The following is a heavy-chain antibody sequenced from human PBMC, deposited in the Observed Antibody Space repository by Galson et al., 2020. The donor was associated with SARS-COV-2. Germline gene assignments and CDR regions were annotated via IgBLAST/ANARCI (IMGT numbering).Heavy chain of an antibody. CDR3: ARDRGGYDFNVLDI. V-gene: IGHV4-30-4*01. CDR1: GASVSSADYY. CDR2: IYYSGIT. Sequence: ASETLSPTCTVPGASVSSADYYWSWIRQSPGKGLEWIGHIYYSGITYYNPSLRSRVALSLDKSKNQFSLNLSSVTAADTAVYYCARDRGGYDFNVLDIWGQGTTVTVA. J-gene: IGHJ3*02. D-gene: IGHD5-12*01.